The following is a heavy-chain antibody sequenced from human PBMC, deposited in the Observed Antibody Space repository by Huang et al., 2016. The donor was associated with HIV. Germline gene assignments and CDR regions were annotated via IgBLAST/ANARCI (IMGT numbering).Heavy chain of an antibody. CDR2: ISSNSRAV. CDR1: GFTFNDYS. D-gene: IGHD2-8*01. V-gene: IGHV3-48*01. J-gene: IGHJ4*02. Sequence: EVQLVESGGGLVQPGGSLRLSCVASGFTFNDYSMHWVRQAPGKGLEWVSYISSNSRAVDYADSAKGRFTISRDNAKNSLSLQINSLRAEDTAVYYCARGYMPPADYWGQGTLVTVSS. CDR3: ARGYMPPADY.